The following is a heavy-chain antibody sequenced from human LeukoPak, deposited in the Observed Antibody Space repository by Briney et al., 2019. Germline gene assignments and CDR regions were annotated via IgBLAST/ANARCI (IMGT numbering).Heavy chain of an antibody. D-gene: IGHD3-22*01. CDR3: ARDQSGYYDSSGYYLSGGDAFDI. CDR2: INPNSGGT. J-gene: IGHJ3*02. CDR1: GYTFTGYY. V-gene: IGHV1-2*02. Sequence: ASVKVSCKASGYTFTGYYMHWVRQAPGQGLEWMGWINPNSGGTNYAQKFQGRVTMTRDTSISTAYMELSRLKSDDTAVYYCARDQSGYYDSSGYYLSGGDAFDIWGQGTSVTVSS.